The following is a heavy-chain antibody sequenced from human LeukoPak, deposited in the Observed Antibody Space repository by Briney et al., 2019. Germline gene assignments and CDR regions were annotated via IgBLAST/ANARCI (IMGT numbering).Heavy chain of an antibody. J-gene: IGHJ5*02. D-gene: IGHD1-26*01. Sequence: GSLRLSCAASGFTFSSYEMNRVRQAPGKGLEWVSYISSSGSTIYYADSVKGRFTISRDNAKNSLYLQMNSLRAEDTAVYYCARDNSVGDTAWWFDPWGQGTLVTVSS. CDR1: GFTFSSYE. CDR2: ISSSGSTI. V-gene: IGHV3-48*03. CDR3: ARDNSVGDTAWWFDP.